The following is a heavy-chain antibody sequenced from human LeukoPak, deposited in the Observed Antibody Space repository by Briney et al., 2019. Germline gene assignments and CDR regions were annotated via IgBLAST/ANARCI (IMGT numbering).Heavy chain of an antibody. CDR2: INWNGGST. CDR1: GFTFDDYG. CDR3: ARGRSRHVDY. J-gene: IGHJ4*02. V-gene: IGHV3-20*04. Sequence: GESLKISCAASGFTFDDYGMSWVRQAPGRGLEWVSGINWNGGSTGYADSVKGRFTISRDNAKNSLYLQMNSLRAEDTALYYCARGRSRHVDYWGQGTLVTVSS.